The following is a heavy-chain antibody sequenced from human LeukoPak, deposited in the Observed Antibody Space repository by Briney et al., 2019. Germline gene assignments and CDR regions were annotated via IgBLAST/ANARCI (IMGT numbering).Heavy chain of an antibody. CDR3: AQQVGYCSSGSCYFTY. J-gene: IGHJ1*01. CDR1: GFSFNTYA. CDR2: ISNTGGST. D-gene: IGHD2-15*01. V-gene: IGHV3-23*01. Sequence: GGSLRLSCAASGFSFNTYAMSWVRQAPGKGLEWVSAISNTGGSTYYADSVKGRSTISRDKSKNTLSLQMNSLRAEDTAVYYCAQQVGYCSSGSCYFTYWGQGTLVTVSS.